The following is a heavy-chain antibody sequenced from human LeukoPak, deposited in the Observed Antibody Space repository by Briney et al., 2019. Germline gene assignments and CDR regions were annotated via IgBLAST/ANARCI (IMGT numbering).Heavy chain of an antibody. CDR1: GGSISSYY. Sequence: SETLSLTCTVSGGSISSYYWSWIRQPPGKGLEWIGYVYYSGSTNYNPSLKSRVTISVDTSKNQFSLKLSPVTAADTAVYYCARYNWNYDARAFDIWGQGTMVTVSS. J-gene: IGHJ3*02. D-gene: IGHD1-7*01. CDR2: VYYSGST. V-gene: IGHV4-59*01. CDR3: ARYNWNYDARAFDI.